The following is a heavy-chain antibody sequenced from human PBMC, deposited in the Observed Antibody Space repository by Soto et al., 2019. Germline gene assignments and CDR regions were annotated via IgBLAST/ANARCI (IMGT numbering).Heavy chain of an antibody. D-gene: IGHD3-16*01. J-gene: IGHJ4*02. V-gene: IGHV3-30*18. CDR2: ISYDGSNK. Sequence: WGSLRLSCSASGFTFSSYGMHWVRQAPGKGLEWVAVISYDGSNKYYADSVKGRFTISRDNSKNTLYLQMNSLRAEDTAAYYCAKAHDYVWRPIDYWGPGTLVTVSS. CDR1: GFTFSSYG. CDR3: AKAHDYVWRPIDY.